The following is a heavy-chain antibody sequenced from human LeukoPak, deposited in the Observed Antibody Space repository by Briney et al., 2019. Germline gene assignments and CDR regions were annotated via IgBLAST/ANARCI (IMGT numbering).Heavy chain of an antibody. CDR1: GFTFKNYA. Sequence: GGSLRLSCAASGFTFKNYAMHWVRQAPGKGLEWVSSISWNSGNVGYADSVKGRFALSRDNAKNSLFLQMNSLRAEDTALYYCAKTGTYSSSSAYIDSWGQGTLVTVSS. J-gene: IGHJ4*02. D-gene: IGHD6-6*01. CDR3: AKTGTYSSSSAYIDS. CDR2: ISWNSGNV. V-gene: IGHV3-9*01.